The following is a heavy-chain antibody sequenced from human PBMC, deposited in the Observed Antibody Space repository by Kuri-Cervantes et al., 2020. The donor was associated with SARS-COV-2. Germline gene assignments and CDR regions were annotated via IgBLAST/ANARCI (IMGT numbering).Heavy chain of an antibody. J-gene: IGHJ4*02. D-gene: IGHD3-3*01. CDR1: GNTLTELP. V-gene: IGHV1-24*01. CDR2: FDPEQREI. Sequence: ASVKVSCKVSGNTLTELPLHWVRQAPGKGLEWMGGFDPEQREIIYAQKFQGRVSMTEDTSTDTAYMELSSLRSDDTAVYYCARQLSDTYYDFWNGYYSGGKSIVLSGKFDYWGQGTLVTVSS. CDR3: ARQLSDTYYDFWNGYYSGGKSIVLSGKFDY.